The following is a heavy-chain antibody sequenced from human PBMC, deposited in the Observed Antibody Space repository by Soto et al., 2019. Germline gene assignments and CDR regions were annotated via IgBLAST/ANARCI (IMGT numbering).Heavy chain of an antibody. Sequence: GGSLRLSCAASGFTFSSYWMSWVRQAPGKGLEWVANIKQDGSEKYYVDSVKGRFTISRDNAKNSLYLQMNSLRAEDTAVYYCAREIAVAGRSDYYYYMDVWGKGTKVTVSS. CDR1: GFTFSSYW. CDR3: AREIAVAGRSDYYYYMDV. J-gene: IGHJ6*03. V-gene: IGHV3-7*01. D-gene: IGHD6-19*01. CDR2: IKQDGSEK.